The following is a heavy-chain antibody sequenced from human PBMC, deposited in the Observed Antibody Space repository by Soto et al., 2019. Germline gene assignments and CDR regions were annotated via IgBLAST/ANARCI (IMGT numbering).Heavy chain of an antibody. CDR3: AKSPAYGDYGWYFDL. Sequence: ESGGALVQPGGSLRLSCAASGFTFSSYAMSWVRQAPGKGLECVSGISGSGSTRNYVDSVKGRFTISSDNSMNTLFLQMNSLRAEDTAVYYCAKSPAYGDYGWYFDLWGRGTLVTVSS. CDR2: ISGSGSTR. D-gene: IGHD4-17*01. J-gene: IGHJ2*01. CDR1: GFTFSSYA. V-gene: IGHV3-23*01.